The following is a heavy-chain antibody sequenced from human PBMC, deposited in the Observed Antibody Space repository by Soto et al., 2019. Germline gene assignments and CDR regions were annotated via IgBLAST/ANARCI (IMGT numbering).Heavy chain of an antibody. J-gene: IGHJ6*02. V-gene: IGHV1-58*01. CDR2: IVVGSGNT. D-gene: IGHD1-1*01. Sequence: GASVKVSCKASGFTFTSSAVQWARQARGQRLEWIGWIVVGSGNTNYAQKFQERVTITRDMSTSTAYMELSSLRSEDTAVYYCAGGVAGTTVKYYYYGMDVWGQGTTVTVSS. CDR1: GFTFTSSA. CDR3: AGGVAGTTVKYYYYGMDV.